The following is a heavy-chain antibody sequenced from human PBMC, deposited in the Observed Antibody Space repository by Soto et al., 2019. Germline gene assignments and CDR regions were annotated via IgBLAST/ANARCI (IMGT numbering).Heavy chain of an antibody. Sequence: QVPLVQSGAEVKKPGASVTVSCRASGDSFTGYYMHWVRQAPGQGLEWRGWINPNSGVTKYAQKFQGWVTMTRDTSMRTVYMELSRLRSDDTAVYYCARESGGATATLHYYYFYMDVWGTGTTVTVSS. CDR3: ARESGGATATLHYYYFYMDV. J-gene: IGHJ6*03. D-gene: IGHD1-26*01. CDR2: INPNSGVT. CDR1: GDSFTGYY. V-gene: IGHV1-2*04.